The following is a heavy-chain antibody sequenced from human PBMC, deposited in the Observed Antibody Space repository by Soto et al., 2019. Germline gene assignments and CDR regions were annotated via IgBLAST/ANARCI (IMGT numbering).Heavy chain of an antibody. Sequence: QVQLQESGPGLVKPSQTLFLTCTVSGGSIIDGQTYLNWIRRHPEKGLEWMGYINYRGTTNYSPALKSRILISIDTSKNQFSLSLTSVTAADTAVYYCARDAPGVAPFWGQGTLVTVSS. D-gene: IGHD2-8*01. J-gene: IGHJ4*02. V-gene: IGHV4-31*03. CDR3: ARDAPGVAPF. CDR2: INYRGTT. CDR1: GGSIIDGQTY.